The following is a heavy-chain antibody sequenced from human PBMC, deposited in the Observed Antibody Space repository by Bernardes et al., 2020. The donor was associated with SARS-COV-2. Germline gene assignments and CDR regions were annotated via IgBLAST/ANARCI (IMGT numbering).Heavy chain of an antibody. CDR2: ISSSSSYI. D-gene: IGHD3-9*01. J-gene: IGHJ4*02. CDR1: EFTFSSSS. V-gene: IGHV3-21*01. CDR3: ARDTTYYDILTGYYPSYFDY. Sequence: GGSLLLSCAASEFTFSSSSMNWVRQAPGKGLEWVSSISSSSSYIYYADSVKGRFTISRDNAKNSLYLQMNSLRAEDTAVYYCARDTTYYDILTGYYPSYFDYWGQGTLVTVSS.